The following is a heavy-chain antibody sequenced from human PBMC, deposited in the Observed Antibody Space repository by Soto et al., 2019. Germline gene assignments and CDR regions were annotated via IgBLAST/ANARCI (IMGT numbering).Heavy chain of an antibody. CDR1: GFTFDDYA. CDR3: AKPQPVRGWDDHFGY. Sequence: EVPLVESGGGLVQPGRSLRLSCAASGFTFDDYAMHWVRQAPGKGLEWVSGISWNSGSIGYADSVKGRFTISRDNAKNSRYLQMNSLRAEDTDLYYCAKPQPVRGWDDHFGYWGQGTLVTVSS. J-gene: IGHJ4*02. D-gene: IGHD1-1*01. V-gene: IGHV3-9*01. CDR2: ISWNSGSI.